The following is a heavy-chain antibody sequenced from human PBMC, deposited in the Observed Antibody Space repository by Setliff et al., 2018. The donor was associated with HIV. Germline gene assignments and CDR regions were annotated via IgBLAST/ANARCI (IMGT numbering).Heavy chain of an antibody. Sequence: PGGSLRLSCGASGFTFSDMEMNWVRQAPGKGLEWVSYITSSGGSTYYADSVKGRFTISRDNSKNTLYLRMNSLRAEDTAVYYCAQAQTSVSGSYYQYLQHWGQGTLVTVSS. V-gene: IGHV3-23*01. CDR3: AQAQTSVSGSYYQYLQH. D-gene: IGHD3-10*01. CDR1: GFTFSDME. J-gene: IGHJ1*01. CDR2: ITSSGGST.